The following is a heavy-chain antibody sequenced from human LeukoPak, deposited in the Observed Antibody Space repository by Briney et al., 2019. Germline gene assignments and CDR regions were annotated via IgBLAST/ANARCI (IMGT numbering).Heavy chain of an antibody. Sequence: GGSLRLSCAASGFTFSSYSMNWVRQAPGKGLEWVSFIDSTGSTYYADSVKGRFTISRDNSRNTLYLQMNSLRVEDTAVYYCARRERLGYSYGRGTLDIWGQGTMVTVSS. J-gene: IGHJ3*02. D-gene: IGHD5-18*01. CDR1: GFTFSSYS. V-gene: IGHV3-66*01. CDR2: IDSTGST. CDR3: ARRERLGYSYGRGTLDI.